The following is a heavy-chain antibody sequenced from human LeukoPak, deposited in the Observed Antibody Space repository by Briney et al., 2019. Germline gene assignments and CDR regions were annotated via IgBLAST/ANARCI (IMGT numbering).Heavy chain of an antibody. Sequence: SETLSLTCTVSGGSISSGTYYWGWIRQPPGKGLDWIGSIFYSGSTYYNPSLKSRVTISVDTSNNQFSLELTSVTSADTAVYYCARRLYSPASFDIWGQGTMVTVSS. J-gene: IGHJ3*02. CDR1: GGSISSGTYY. CDR3: ARRLYSPASFDI. V-gene: IGHV4-39*01. CDR2: IFYSGST. D-gene: IGHD5-12*01.